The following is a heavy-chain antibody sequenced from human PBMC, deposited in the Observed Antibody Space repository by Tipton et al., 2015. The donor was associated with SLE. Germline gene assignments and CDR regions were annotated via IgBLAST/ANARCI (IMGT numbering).Heavy chain of an antibody. Sequence: LRLSCTVSGGSIASGGHHWNWIRQPAGKTLEWIGRIYSSGSSFYNPSLNSRVTMSVDTSKNQFSLKLRSVTAADTAVYYCARGGHKANFYYMDVWGKGTTVTVSS. CDR3: ARGGHKANFYYMDV. D-gene: IGHD5-12*01. CDR1: GGSIASGGHH. V-gene: IGHV4-61*02. J-gene: IGHJ6*03. CDR2: IYSSGSS.